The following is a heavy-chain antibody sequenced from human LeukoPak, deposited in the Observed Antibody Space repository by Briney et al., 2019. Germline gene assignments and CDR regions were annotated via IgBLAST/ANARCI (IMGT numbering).Heavy chain of an antibody. CDR1: GFTFSNAW. Sequence: PGGSLRLSCAASGFTFSNAWMNWVRQAPGKGLEWVDRIKSKTDGGTTDYAAPVKGRFTISRDDSKNTLYLQMNSLKTEDTAVYYCTTDSEDYYDSSGYYYPGSDYWGQGTLVTVSS. J-gene: IGHJ4*02. CDR2: IKSKTDGGTT. CDR3: TTDSEDYYDSSGYYYPGSDY. V-gene: IGHV3-15*07. D-gene: IGHD3-22*01.